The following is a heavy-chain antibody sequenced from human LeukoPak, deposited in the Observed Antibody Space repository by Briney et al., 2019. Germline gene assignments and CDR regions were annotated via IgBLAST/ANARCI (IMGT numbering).Heavy chain of an antibody. CDR3: ARDRPPHCGGDCYRNGFDY. Sequence: ASVKVSCKASGGTFSSYAISWVRQAPGQGLEWMGWISAYNGNTNYAQKLQGRVTMTTDTSTSTAYMELRSLRSDDTAVYYCARDRPPHCGGDCYRNGFDYWGQGTLVTVSS. D-gene: IGHD2-21*02. V-gene: IGHV1-18*01. CDR1: GGTFSSYA. CDR2: ISAYNGNT. J-gene: IGHJ4*02.